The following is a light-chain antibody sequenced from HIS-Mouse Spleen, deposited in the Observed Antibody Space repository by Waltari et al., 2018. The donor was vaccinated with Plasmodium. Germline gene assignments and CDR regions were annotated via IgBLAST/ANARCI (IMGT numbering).Light chain of an antibody. CDR2: DNN. V-gene: IGLV1-51*01. J-gene: IGLJ2*01. Sequence: QSVLTQPPSVAAAPGQKVTISCSGSSSNLGNTYVSWYQQLPGTDPKLLIYDNNKVPSGMPERYSGAKSGTSATLGITGLQTGDEADYYCGTWDSSLSAGVVFGGGTKLTVL. CDR1: SSNLGNTY. CDR3: GTWDSSLSAGVV.